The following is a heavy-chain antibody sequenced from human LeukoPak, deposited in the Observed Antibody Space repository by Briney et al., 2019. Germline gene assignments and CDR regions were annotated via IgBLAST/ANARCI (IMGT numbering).Heavy chain of an antibody. CDR2: ISSNGGST. V-gene: IGHV3-64D*09. CDR3: ARDRGITIDY. CDR1: GLTFSSYA. Sequence: PGGPLRLSCSASGLTFSSYAMHWVRQAPGKGLEYVSGISSNGGSTFYADSVKGRFTISRDNSKNTADLQMSSLRAEDTAVYYCARDRGITIDYWGQGTLVSVSS. D-gene: IGHD1-14*01. J-gene: IGHJ4*02.